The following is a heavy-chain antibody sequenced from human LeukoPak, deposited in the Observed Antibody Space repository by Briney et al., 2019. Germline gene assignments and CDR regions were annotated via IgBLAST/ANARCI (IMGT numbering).Heavy chain of an antibody. J-gene: IGHJ6*02. CDR3: AIPLDYGDYADYYGMDV. CDR2: INHSGST. CDR1: GGSFSGYY. V-gene: IGHV4-34*01. Sequence: SETLSLTCAVYGGSFSGYYWSWIRQPPGKGLGWIGEINHSGSTNYNPSLKSRVTISVDTSKNQFSLKLSSVTAADTAVYYCAIPLDYGDYADYYGMDVWGQGTTVTVSS. D-gene: IGHD4-17*01.